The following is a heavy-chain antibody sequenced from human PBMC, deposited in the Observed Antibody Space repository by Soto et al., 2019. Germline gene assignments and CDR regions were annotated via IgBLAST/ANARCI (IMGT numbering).Heavy chain of an antibody. CDR3: ARDARNADYDY. CDR2: IHGTGGII. Sequence: EVQLVESGGGLFHPGGSLRFPCGGSGFTLGIHPMNWVRQAPGKGLEWVANIHGTGGIIYYADSVKGRFTISRDNAKNSLFLQMDSLRDEDTAVYYCARDARNADYDYWGHGTLVTVSS. J-gene: IGHJ4*01. D-gene: IGHD3-16*01. V-gene: IGHV3-48*02. CDR1: GFTLGIHP.